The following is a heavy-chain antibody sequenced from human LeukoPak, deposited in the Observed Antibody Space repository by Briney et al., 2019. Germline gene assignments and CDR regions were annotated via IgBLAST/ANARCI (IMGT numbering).Heavy chain of an antibody. CDR3: ARDLEMATIFDY. D-gene: IGHD5-24*01. CDR2: ISSSSSYI. V-gene: IGHV3-21*01. Sequence: GGSLRLSCAASGFTFSSYAMSWVRQAPGKGLEWVSSISSSSSYIYYADSVKGRFTISRDNAKNSLYLQMNSLRAEDTAVYYCARDLEMATIFDYWGQGTLVTVSS. J-gene: IGHJ4*02. CDR1: GFTFSSYA.